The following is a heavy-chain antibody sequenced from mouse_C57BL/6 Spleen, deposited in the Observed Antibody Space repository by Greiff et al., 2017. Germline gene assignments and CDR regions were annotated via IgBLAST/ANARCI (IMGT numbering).Heavy chain of an antibody. CDR2: IYPGDGDT. CDR3: ARRVTTGYFDV. CDR1: GYAFSSYW. J-gene: IGHJ1*03. V-gene: IGHV1-80*01. Sequence: QVQLKQSGAELVKPGASVKISCKASGYAFSSYWMNWVKPRPGKGLEWIGQIYPGDGDTNYNGKFKGKATLTVDKSSSTAYMQLSSLTSEDAAVYYCARRVTTGYFDVWGTGTTGTVSS. D-gene: IGHD2-2*01.